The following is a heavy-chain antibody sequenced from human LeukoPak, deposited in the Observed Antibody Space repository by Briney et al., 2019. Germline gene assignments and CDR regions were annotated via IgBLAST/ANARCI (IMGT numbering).Heavy chain of an antibody. Sequence: SVKVSCKASGGTFSSYATNWVRQAPGQGLEWMGGIIPMFGTANYAQKFQGRVTITADKSTSTAYMELSSLRSEDTAIYYCARDRYYDFWSGSHYFDYWGQGTLVTVSS. CDR1: GGTFSSYA. J-gene: IGHJ4*02. CDR3: ARDRYYDFWSGSHYFDY. V-gene: IGHV1-69*06. D-gene: IGHD3-3*01. CDR2: IIPMFGTA.